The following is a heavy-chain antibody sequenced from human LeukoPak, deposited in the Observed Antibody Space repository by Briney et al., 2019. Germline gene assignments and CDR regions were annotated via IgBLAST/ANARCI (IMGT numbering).Heavy chain of an antibody. V-gene: IGHV4-38-2*02. CDR1: GYSISSGSY. CDR2: IYHSGST. CDR3: ARVSVVTAILDY. D-gene: IGHD2-21*02. J-gene: IGHJ4*02. Sequence: PSETLSLTCTVSGYSISSGSYWGWIRQPPGKGLEWVGSIYHSGSTYHNPSLKSRVTISVDTSKNQFSLKLSSVTAADTAVYYCARVSVVTAILDYWGQGTLVTVSS.